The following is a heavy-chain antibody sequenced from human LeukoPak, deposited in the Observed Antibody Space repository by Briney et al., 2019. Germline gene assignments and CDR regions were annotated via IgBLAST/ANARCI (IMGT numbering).Heavy chain of an antibody. CDR2: ISYDGSNK. Sequence: GRSLRLSCAASGFTFSSYGMHWVRQAPGKGLEWVAVISYDGSNKYYADSVKGRFTISRDNSKNTLYLQMNSLRAEDTAVYYCARDDSLYYYDSSGYYLYWGQGTLVTVSS. V-gene: IGHV3-30*03. CDR1: GFTFSSYG. CDR3: ARDDSLYYYDSSGYYLY. J-gene: IGHJ4*02. D-gene: IGHD3-22*01.